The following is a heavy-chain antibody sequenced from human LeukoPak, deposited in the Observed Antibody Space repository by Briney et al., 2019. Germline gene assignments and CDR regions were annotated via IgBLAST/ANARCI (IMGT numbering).Heavy chain of an antibody. Sequence: ASVKVSCKASGYTFTSYYMHWVRQAPGQGLEWMGIINPSGGSTSYAQKFQGRVTITADESTSTAYMELSSLRSEDTAVYYCAEGGSGYFPYYFDYWGQGTLVTVSS. CDR2: INPSGGST. D-gene: IGHD3-22*01. J-gene: IGHJ4*02. CDR1: GYTFTSYY. CDR3: AEGGSGYFPYYFDY. V-gene: IGHV1-46*01.